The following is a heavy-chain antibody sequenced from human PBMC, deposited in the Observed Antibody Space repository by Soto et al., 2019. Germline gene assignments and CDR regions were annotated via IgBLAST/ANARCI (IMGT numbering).Heavy chain of an antibody. J-gene: IGHJ6*02. Sequence: SETLSLTCAVSGGSLSSSSWWSWVRQPPGKGLEWIGYIYYSGSTNYNPSLKSRVTISVDTSKNQFSLKLSSVTAADTAVYYCARDLLVVVPAEEVEAYYYYYYGMDVWGQGTTVTVSS. CDR3: ARDLLVVVPAEEVEAYYYYYYGMDV. CDR1: GGSLSSSS. V-gene: IGHV4-59*01. CDR2: IYYSGST. D-gene: IGHD2-2*01.